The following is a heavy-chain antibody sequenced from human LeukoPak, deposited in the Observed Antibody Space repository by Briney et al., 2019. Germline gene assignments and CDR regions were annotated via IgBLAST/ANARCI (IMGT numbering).Heavy chain of an antibody. CDR1: GYSFTMYG. J-gene: IGHJ5*02. CDR2: ISGFNAYT. V-gene: IGHV1-18*01. CDR3: ARDHWSHYYGSGGENCFDP. D-gene: IGHD3-10*01. Sequence: ASVKVSCKASGYSFTMYGISWVRQAPGQGLEWMGWISGFNAYTNYAQKLQGRVTMTTDTSTSTAYMEVRGLRSDDTAVYYCARDHWSHYYGSGGENCFDPWGQGTLVTVSS.